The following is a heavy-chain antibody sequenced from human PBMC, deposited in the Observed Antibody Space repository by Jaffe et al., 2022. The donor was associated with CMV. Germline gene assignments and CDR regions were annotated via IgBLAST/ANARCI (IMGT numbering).Heavy chain of an antibody. J-gene: IGHJ4*02. CDR2: IIGSGDDT. CDR3: AKSDTVTTTFLTN. V-gene: IGHV3-23*04. CDR1: GFTFSNYA. D-gene: IGHD4-17*01. Sequence: EVQLVESGGGLVQPGGSLRLSCAASGFTFSNYAMSWVRQAPGKGLEWVSTIIGSGDDTYSADSVKGRFTISRDNSKNTLYLQMNSLRAEDTAVYYCAKSDTVTTTFLTNWGQGTLVTVSS.